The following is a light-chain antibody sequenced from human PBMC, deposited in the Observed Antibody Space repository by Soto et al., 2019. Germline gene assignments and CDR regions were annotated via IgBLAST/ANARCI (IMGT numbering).Light chain of an antibody. CDR2: EVN. V-gene: IGLV2-8*01. CDR1: SSDIGYYNF. J-gene: IGLJ1*01. CDR3: TSYAGSDVHYV. Sequence: QSALTQPPSASGSPGQSVTISCTGTSSDIGYYNFVSWYQQNPGKAPRLLIYEVNKRPSGVPDRFSGSKSGNTASLTVSGLQAADEADYYCTSYAGSDVHYVFGTGTTVTVL.